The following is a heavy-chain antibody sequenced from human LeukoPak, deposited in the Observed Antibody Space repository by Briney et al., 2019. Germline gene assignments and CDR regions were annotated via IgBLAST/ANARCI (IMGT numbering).Heavy chain of an antibody. CDR2: ISVSGNT. J-gene: IGHJ4*02. V-gene: IGHV3-23*01. CDR3: ATYRQVLLPFES. CDR1: GFTLSSYA. Sequence: PGGSLRLSCAASGFTLSSYAMSWVRQAPGKGLEWVSAISVSGNTYHADSVRGRFTISRDNSKSTLSLQMNSLRAEGTAIYYCATYRQVLLPFESWGQGTLVTVSS. D-gene: IGHD2-8*02.